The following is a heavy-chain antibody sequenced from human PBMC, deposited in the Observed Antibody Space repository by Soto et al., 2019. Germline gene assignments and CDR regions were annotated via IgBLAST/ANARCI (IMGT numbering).Heavy chain of an antibody. CDR2: IYYSGNT. J-gene: IGHJ4*02. CDR1: GGSISSNTYY. CDR3: AARTSSCYDY. Sequence: SEILSLTCTVSGGSISSNTYYWGWIRQPPGKGLEWIVSIYYSGNTYYNPSLKSRVTISVDTSKNQFSLKLTSVTAADTAVYYCAARTSSCYDYWGQGTLVTVSS. D-gene: IGHD6-13*01. V-gene: IGHV4-39*01.